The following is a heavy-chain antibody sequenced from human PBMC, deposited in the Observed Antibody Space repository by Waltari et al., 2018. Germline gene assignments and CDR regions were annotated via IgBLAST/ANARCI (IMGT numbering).Heavy chain of an antibody. CDR3: ARGPKEYSGSYLGSRWFDP. D-gene: IGHD1-26*01. V-gene: IGHV4-34*01. J-gene: IGHJ5*02. Sequence: QVQLQQWGAGLLKPSETLSLTCAVYGGAFSGYYWSWIRQPPGKGLEGIGEINHSGSTNYNPSLKSRVTISVDTSKNQFSLKLSSVTAADTAVYYCARGPKEYSGSYLGSRWFDPWGQGTLVTVSS. CDR1: GGAFSGYY. CDR2: INHSGST.